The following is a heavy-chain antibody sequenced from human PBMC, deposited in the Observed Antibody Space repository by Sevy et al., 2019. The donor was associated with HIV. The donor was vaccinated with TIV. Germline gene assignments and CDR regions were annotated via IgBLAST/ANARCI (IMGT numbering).Heavy chain of an antibody. V-gene: IGHV3-15*01. CDR1: GFTFSNAW. Sequence: GGSLRLSCAGSGFTFSNAWMSWVRQAPGKGLEWVGRIKSKSDGGTTDDAAPGKGRFIIPRDDSKNTLFLQMNSLKTEDTAVYYCTTESKSFYYDSSGYYSLTFFDYWGQGTLVTVSS. CDR3: TTESKSFYYDSSGYYSLTFFDY. D-gene: IGHD3-22*01. CDR2: IKSKSDGGTT. J-gene: IGHJ4*02.